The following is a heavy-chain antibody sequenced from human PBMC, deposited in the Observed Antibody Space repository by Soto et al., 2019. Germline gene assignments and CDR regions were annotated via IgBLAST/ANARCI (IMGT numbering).Heavy chain of an antibody. Sequence: QVQLQQWGAGLLKPSETLSLTCAVNGGSFKNFYWSWIRQPPGKGLEWIGEINHSGSPNYNPSLKRRVTISGDTSKNQVSLRLSSVTAADTAVYYCARGSDYVGSRNWFDPWGQGTLVTVSS. CDR2: INHSGSP. J-gene: IGHJ5*02. CDR1: GGSFKNFY. V-gene: IGHV4-34*01. D-gene: IGHD4-17*01. CDR3: ARGSDYVGSRNWFDP.